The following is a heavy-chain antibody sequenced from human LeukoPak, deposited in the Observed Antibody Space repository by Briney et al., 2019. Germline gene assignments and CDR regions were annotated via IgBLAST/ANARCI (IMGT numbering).Heavy chain of an antibody. CDR3: ARGGCSSTSCYTGGFDY. Sequence: SETLSLTCAVYGGSFSGYYLSWIRQPPGKGLEWIGEINHSGSTNYNPSLKSRVTISVDTSKNQFSLKLSSVTAADTAVYYCARGGCSSTSCYTGGFDYWGKGTLVTVSS. D-gene: IGHD2-2*02. CDR1: GGSFSGYY. J-gene: IGHJ4*02. V-gene: IGHV4-34*01. CDR2: INHSGST.